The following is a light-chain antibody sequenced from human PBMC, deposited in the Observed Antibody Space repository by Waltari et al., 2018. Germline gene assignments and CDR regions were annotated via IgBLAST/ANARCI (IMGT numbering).Light chain of an antibody. Sequence: EIVLTQSPGTLSLSPGERATLSCRASQILSSTYLAWYQQKSGQAPRLLIFGVSNRATGIPDRFSGSGSGTDFTLTINRLEPEDFAVYFCQQYSSSPNTCGQGTKLEI. CDR2: GVS. CDR1: QILSSTY. V-gene: IGKV3-20*01. J-gene: IGKJ2*01. CDR3: QQYSSSPNT.